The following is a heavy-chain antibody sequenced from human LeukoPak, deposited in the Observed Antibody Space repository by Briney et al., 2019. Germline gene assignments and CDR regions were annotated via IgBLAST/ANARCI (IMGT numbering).Heavy chain of an antibody. Sequence: GGSLRLSCAASGFTFSSYWLYWVRQAPGKGLAYVSRINNDGGGTTYADSVRGRFTISRDNARNMVYLQMDSLRADDTAVYYCARGGGYHAFDIWGQGTMVTVSS. CDR2: INNDGGGT. V-gene: IGHV3-74*03. J-gene: IGHJ3*02. D-gene: IGHD1-26*01. CDR3: ARGGGYHAFDI. CDR1: GFTFSSYW.